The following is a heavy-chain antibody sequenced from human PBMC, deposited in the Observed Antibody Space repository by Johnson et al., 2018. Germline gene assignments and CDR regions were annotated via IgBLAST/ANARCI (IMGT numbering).Heavy chain of an antibody. CDR3: ARGRIMITFGGVIAPDAFDI. J-gene: IGHJ3*02. D-gene: IGHD3-16*02. V-gene: IGHV3-13*01. CDR2: IGTAGDT. Sequence: VESGGSLRLSCAASGFTFSSYDMHWVRQATGKGLEWVSAIGTAGDTYYPGSVKGRFTISRENAKNSLYLQMNSLRAGDTAVYYCARGRIMITFGGVIAPDAFDIWGQGTMVTVSS. CDR1: GFTFSSYD.